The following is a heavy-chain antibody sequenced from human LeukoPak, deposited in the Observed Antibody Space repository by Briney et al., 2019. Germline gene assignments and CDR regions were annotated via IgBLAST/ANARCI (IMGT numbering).Heavy chain of an antibody. CDR1: GGSISTSNYY. V-gene: IGHV4-39*07. CDR3: ARWRAVTGFYFDS. D-gene: IGHD6-19*01. Sequence: PSETLSLTCTVSGGSISTSNYYWGWIRQPPGKGLEWIGNIFYSGSTYYSPSLRSRVTISLDTSRNQFSLKLNSVTAADTAVYYCARWRAVTGFYFDSWGQGTLVTVSS. CDR2: IFYSGST. J-gene: IGHJ4*02.